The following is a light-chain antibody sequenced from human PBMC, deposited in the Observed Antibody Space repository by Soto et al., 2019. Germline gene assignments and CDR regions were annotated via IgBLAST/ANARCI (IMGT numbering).Light chain of an antibody. V-gene: IGLV2-14*03. CDR3: SSYTSNSTYV. CDR1: SSDVGGYNY. Sequence: SVLTQPASVSGAPGQSIAISCTGTSSDVGGYNYVSWYQHHPGKAPKLMVYDVSNRPSGVSNRFSGSNSGNTASLTISGLQAEDEADYYCSSYTSNSTYVFGTGTKVTVL. J-gene: IGLJ1*01. CDR2: DVS.